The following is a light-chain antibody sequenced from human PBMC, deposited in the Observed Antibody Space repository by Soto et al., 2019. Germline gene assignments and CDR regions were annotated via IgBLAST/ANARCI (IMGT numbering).Light chain of an antibody. Sequence: IHLTQSPSSLSASLGARVTVTCRASQGISSSLAWYQQKPGKAPKLLIYAASTLQSGVPSRFSGSGSATDFTLTISGLQSEDFATYYCQQHKTWPPTFGQGTKVDIK. V-gene: IGKV1-9*01. CDR3: QQHKTWPPT. J-gene: IGKJ1*01. CDR2: AAS. CDR1: QGISSS.